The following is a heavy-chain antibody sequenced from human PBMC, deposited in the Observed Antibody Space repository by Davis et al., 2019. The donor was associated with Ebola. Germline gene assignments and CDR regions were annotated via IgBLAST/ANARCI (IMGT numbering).Heavy chain of an antibody. Sequence: PSETLSLTCTVSGGSISSGYHYWAWIRQSPGKGLEWIGTIYYIGTTYYNPSLKSRLTISIDTSRNQFSLRLTSMTAADTAIYYCATNKTSSPWFHPWGQGTLVTVSS. CDR3: ATNKTSSPWFHP. CDR1: GGSISSGYHY. D-gene: IGHD6-6*01. V-gene: IGHV4-39*07. CDR2: IYYIGTT. J-gene: IGHJ5*02.